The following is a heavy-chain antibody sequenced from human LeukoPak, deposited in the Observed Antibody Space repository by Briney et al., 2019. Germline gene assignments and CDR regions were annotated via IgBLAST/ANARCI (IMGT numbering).Heavy chain of an antibody. V-gene: IGHV3-7*05. Sequence: PGGSLRLSCAASGLTLSNYWMTWVRQAPGKGLEWVANINEDGSEKNYVDSVKGRFTISRDNAKNSLYLEMNILRAEDMGVYYCARDSRGYPYWGQGTLVTVSS. CDR3: ARDSRGYPY. D-gene: IGHD3-22*01. J-gene: IGHJ4*02. CDR1: GLTLSNYW. CDR2: INEDGSEK.